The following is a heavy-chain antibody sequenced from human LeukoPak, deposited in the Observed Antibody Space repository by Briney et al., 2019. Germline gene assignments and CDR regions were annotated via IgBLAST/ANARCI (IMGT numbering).Heavy chain of an antibody. CDR3: AREVIVHHPAFGD. CDR2: IAPMFEKA. D-gene: IGHD2-15*01. J-gene: IGHJ1*01. Sequence: SVKVSCKTSGDSFTTYSISWVRQAPGQGLEWMGDIAPMFEKANYARKFQGRVTMTADQSTSTVYMELSSLESDDTAIHYCAREVIVHHPAFGDWGQGTQVTVSS. V-gene: IGHV1-69*01. CDR1: GDSFTTYS.